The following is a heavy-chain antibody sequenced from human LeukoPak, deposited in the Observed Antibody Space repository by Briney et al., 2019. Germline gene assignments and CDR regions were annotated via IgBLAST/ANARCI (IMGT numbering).Heavy chain of an antibody. Sequence: GGSLRLSCTTSGFSLSAYGMNWVRQATGKGLEWISFIGTTIHYADSMKGRVTISRDNAKNSLFLQMNSLGVDDTAVYYCVRDPNGLLDFDYWGQGTLVTVSS. D-gene: IGHD2-15*01. CDR1: GFSLSAYG. V-gene: IGHV3-21*05. J-gene: IGHJ4*02. CDR3: VRDPNGLLDFDY. CDR2: IGTTI.